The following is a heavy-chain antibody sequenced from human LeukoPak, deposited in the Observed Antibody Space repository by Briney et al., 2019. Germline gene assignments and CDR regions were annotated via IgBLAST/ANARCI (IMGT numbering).Heavy chain of an antibody. D-gene: IGHD3-16*01. J-gene: IGHJ4*02. V-gene: IGHV3-23*01. Sequence: GGSLRLSCAVSGFTFRNYAMSWVRQAPGKGLEWVSGMSGSGDRTYYADSVKGRFTISRDNSMNTLYLQMNSLRADDTAVYYCAKEAFGTSTYYFDHWGQGNLVTVSS. CDR2: MSGSGDRT. CDR3: AKEAFGTSTYYFDH. CDR1: GFTFRNYA.